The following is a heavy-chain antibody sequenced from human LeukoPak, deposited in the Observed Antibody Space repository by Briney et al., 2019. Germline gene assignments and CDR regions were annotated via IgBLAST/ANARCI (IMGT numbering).Heavy chain of an antibody. CDR2: IWYDGSNK. J-gene: IGHJ4*02. CDR1: GFTFSSYG. V-gene: IGHV3-33*01. D-gene: IGHD1-14*01. CDR3: ARGTLYEPAIPIDY. Sequence: GRSLRLSCAASGFTFSSYGMHWVRQAPGKGLEWVAVIWYDGSNKYYAHSVKGRFTISRDNSKNTLYLQMNSLRAEDTAVYYCARGTLYEPAIPIDYWGQGTLVTVSS.